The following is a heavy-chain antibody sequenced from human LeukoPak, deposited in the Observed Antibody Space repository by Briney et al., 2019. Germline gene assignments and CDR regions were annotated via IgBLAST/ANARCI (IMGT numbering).Heavy chain of an antibody. J-gene: IGHJ5*02. CDR2: IYPGDSDS. CDR1: GCGFTTYW. V-gene: IGHV5-51*01. CDR3: ARHTAMLPRDWFDP. D-gene: IGHD5-18*01. Sequence: GEALQISCKGAGCGFTTYWIGWGRRMPGKGGEGMGIIYPGDSDSRYSPSFQGQVTISADQSLGTAYLQWSSLKASDTAMYYCARHTAMLPRDWFDPWGQGTLVTVSS.